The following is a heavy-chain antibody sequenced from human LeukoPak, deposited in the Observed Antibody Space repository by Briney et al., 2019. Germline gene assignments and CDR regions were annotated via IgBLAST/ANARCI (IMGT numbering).Heavy chain of an antibody. CDR1: GGSISSYY. J-gene: IGHJ4*02. CDR2: IYTSGST. CDR3: ARVRDRSSYFYDLDY. D-gene: IGHD3-22*01. Sequence: PSETLSLTCTVSGGSISSYYWSWIRQPPGKGLEWIGYIYTSGSTNYNPSLKSRVTISVDTSKNQFSLKLSSVTAADTAVYYCARVRDRSSYFYDLDYWGQGTLVTVSS. V-gene: IGHV4-4*09.